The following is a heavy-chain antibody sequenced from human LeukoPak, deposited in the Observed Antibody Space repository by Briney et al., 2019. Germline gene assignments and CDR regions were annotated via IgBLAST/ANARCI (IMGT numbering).Heavy chain of an antibody. CDR1: GYTFTSYG. Sequence: ASVKVSCKASGYTFTSYGISWVRQAPGQGLEWMGWISAYNGNTNYAQKLQSRVTMTTDTSTSTAYMELRSLRSDDTAVYYCARDIAVAGGKFYDAFDIWGQGTMVTVSS. J-gene: IGHJ3*02. V-gene: IGHV1-18*01. CDR3: ARDIAVAGGKFYDAFDI. CDR2: ISAYNGNT. D-gene: IGHD6-19*01.